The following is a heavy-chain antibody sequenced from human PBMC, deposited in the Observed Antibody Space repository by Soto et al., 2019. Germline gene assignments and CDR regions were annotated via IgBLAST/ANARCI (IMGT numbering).Heavy chain of an antibody. V-gene: IGHV3-30-3*01. CDR1: GFTFSSYA. CDR3: ARELGGAIHY. J-gene: IGHJ4*02. D-gene: IGHD3-16*01. Sequence: QMQLVESGGGVVQPGRSLRLSCAASGFTFSSYAMHWVRQAPGKGLDWVAVVSYDGSNKYYADSVKGRFTFSRDNYKNTLYLQMNSLRPEDTALYFCARELGGAIHYWGQANLATVSS. CDR2: VSYDGSNK.